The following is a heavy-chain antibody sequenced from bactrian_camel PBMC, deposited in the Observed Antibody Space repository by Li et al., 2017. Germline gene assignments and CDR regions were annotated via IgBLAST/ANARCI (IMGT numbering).Heavy chain of an antibody. V-gene: IGHV3S40*01. CDR1: GYTSNMYC. D-gene: IGHD3*01. CDR3: VVDYEFCLAYSMPKATY. CDR2: IYTGDGSP. J-gene: IGHJ4*01. Sequence: EVQLVESGGGSVQVGGSLSLSCVASGYTSNMYCMAWFRQAPGNEREGVATIYTGDGSPYYGDSVKGRFTISQDYAKKTVYLQMSSLKPEDTAMYYCVVDYEFCLAYSMPKATYWGQGTQVTVS.